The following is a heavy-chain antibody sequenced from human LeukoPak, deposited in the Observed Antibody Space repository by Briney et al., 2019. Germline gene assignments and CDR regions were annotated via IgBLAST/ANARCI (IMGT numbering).Heavy chain of an antibody. V-gene: IGHV4-59*01. CDR3: AREARGYSL. D-gene: IGHD5-18*01. Sequence: SETLSLTCAVSGGSISSYYWSWIRQPPGKGLEWIGYISYSGSTSYNPSLKSRVTISVDTSKNQFSLKLSSVTAADTAVYYCAREARGYSLWGQGTLVTVSS. CDR2: ISYSGST. J-gene: IGHJ4*02. CDR1: GGSISSYY.